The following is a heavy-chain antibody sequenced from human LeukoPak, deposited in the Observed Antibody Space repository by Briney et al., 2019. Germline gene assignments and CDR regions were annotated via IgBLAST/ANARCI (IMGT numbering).Heavy chain of an antibody. D-gene: IGHD3-3*01. V-gene: IGHV1-69*13. CDR1: GGTFSSYA. J-gene: IGHJ1*01. CDR2: IIPIFGTA. CDR3: ARSLEYYDFWSGHPRAEYFQH. Sequence: ASVKVSCKAPGGTFSSYAISWVRQAPGQGLEWMGGIIPIFGTANYAQKFQGRVTITADESTSTAYMELSSLRSEDTAVYYCARSLEYYDFWSGHPRAEYFQHWGQGTLVTVSS.